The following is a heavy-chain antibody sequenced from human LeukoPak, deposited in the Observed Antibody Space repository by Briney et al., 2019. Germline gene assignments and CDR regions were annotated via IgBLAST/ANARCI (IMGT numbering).Heavy chain of an antibody. J-gene: IGHJ4*02. CDR3: AMLMTTSFSTYKPFDN. CDR1: GFTVSSNY. D-gene: IGHD4-17*01. Sequence: GSLRLSCAASGFTVSSNYMSWVRQPPGEGLEWIGEIYHSGTTNYNPSLKSRVTISVDKSKNQFSLHLSSVTAADTAVYYCAMLMTTSFSTYKPFDNWGQGTLVTVSS. CDR2: IYHSGTT. V-gene: IGHV4-4*02.